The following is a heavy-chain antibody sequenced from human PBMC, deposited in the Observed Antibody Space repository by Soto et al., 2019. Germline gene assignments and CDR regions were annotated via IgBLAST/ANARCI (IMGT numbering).Heavy chain of an antibody. Sequence: GGSLRLSCAASGFTFSSYWMHWVRQAPGKGLVWVSRINSDGSSKSYADSVKGRFTISRDNAKNTLYLQMNSPRAEDTAVYYCARVFYDSSGYPLDYWGQGTLVTVSS. V-gene: IGHV3-74*01. CDR2: INSDGSSK. J-gene: IGHJ4*02. CDR1: GFTFSSYW. CDR3: ARVFYDSSGYPLDY. D-gene: IGHD3-22*01.